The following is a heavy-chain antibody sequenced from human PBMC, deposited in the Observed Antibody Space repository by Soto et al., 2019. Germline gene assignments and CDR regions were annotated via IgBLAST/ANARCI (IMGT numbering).Heavy chain of an antibody. CDR2: IYPGDSDT. CDR3: ARCRYYDSSGGYYFDY. Sequence: GESLKISCKGSGYSFTSYWIGWVRQMPGKGLEWMGIIYPGDSDTRYSPSFQGRVTISADKSISTAYLQWSSLKASDTAMYYCARCRYYDSSGGYYFDYWGQGTLVTVSS. J-gene: IGHJ4*02. D-gene: IGHD3-22*01. V-gene: IGHV5-51*01. CDR1: GYSFTSYW.